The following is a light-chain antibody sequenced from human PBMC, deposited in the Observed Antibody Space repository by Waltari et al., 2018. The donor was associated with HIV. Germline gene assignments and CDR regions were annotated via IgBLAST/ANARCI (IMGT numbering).Light chain of an antibody. CDR2: HVT. Sequence: QSALTQPRSVSGSPGQSVTISCTGTSSDVGAYNTVSWYQQRPDKAPRLIISHVTERASGVPDRFSGSKSGNTASLTISGLQAEDEADYHCCSYTASDTWVFGGGTQLTVL. V-gene: IGLV2-11*01. CDR1: SSDVGAYNT. CDR3: CSYTASDTWV. J-gene: IGLJ3*02.